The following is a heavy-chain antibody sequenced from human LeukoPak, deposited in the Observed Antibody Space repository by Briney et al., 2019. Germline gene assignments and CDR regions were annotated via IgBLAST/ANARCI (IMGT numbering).Heavy chain of an antibody. CDR2: ISYDGSNK. D-gene: IGHD3-10*01. J-gene: IGHJ4*02. Sequence: GKSLRLSCAASGFTFSSYGMHWVRQAPGKGLEWVAVISYDGSNKYYADCVKGRFTISRDNSKNTLYLQMDSLRAEDTAVYYCAKDLVRGVRTGRLFDYWGQGTLVTVSS. V-gene: IGHV3-30*18. CDR1: GFTFSSYG. CDR3: AKDLVRGVRTGRLFDY.